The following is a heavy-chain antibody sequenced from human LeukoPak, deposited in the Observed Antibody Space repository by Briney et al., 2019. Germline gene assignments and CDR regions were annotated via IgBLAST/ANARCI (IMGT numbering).Heavy chain of an antibody. J-gene: IGHJ5*02. CDR3: ARLYENGVWFDP. CDR1: GFTFSSYS. CDR2: ISSSSSTI. Sequence: PGGSLRLSCAASGFTFSSYSMNWVRRAPGKGQERVSYISSSSSTIYYADSVKGRFAISRDNANNSLYRQMTSLRAEDTAVYYCARLYENGVWFDPWGQGTLVTVSS. V-gene: IGHV3-48*01. D-gene: IGHD3-10*01.